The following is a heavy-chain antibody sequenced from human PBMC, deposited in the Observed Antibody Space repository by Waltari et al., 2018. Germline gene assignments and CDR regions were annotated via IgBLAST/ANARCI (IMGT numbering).Heavy chain of an antibody. CDR1: GGTFSSYT. J-gene: IGHJ4*02. Sequence: QVQLVQSGAEVKKPGSSVKVSCKASGGTFSSYTISWVRQAPGQGLEWMGRSIPILGIANYAQKFQGRVTITADKSTSTAYMELSSLRSEDTAVYYCARVVGGYYDSSGYYYFDYWGQGTLVTVSS. D-gene: IGHD3-22*01. V-gene: IGHV1-69*02. CDR2: SIPILGIA. CDR3: ARVVGGYYDSSGYYYFDY.